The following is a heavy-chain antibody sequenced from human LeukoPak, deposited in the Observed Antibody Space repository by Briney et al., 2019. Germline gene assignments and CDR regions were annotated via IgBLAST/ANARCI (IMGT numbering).Heavy chain of an antibody. V-gene: IGHV3-66*01. CDR1: GFTVSSNY. D-gene: IGHD1-26*01. CDR2: IYSGGST. CDR3: ARDPRVGASTGRFDY. Sequence: GGSLRLSCAASGFTVSSNYMSWVRQAPGKGLEWVSVIYSGGSTYYADSVKGRFTISRDNSKNTLYLQMNSLRAEDTAVYYCARDPRVGASTGRFDYWGQGTLVTVSS. J-gene: IGHJ4*02.